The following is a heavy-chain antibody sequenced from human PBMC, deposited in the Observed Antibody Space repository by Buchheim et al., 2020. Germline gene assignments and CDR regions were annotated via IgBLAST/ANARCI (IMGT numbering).Heavy chain of an antibody. CDR2: LSGSGGSI. D-gene: IGHD2-2*01. CDR1: GFSFSDRA. J-gene: IGHJ4*02. V-gene: IGHV3-23*01. Sequence: EVHLLASGGDLVQPGGSLRLSCAASGFSFSDRAMNWVRRAPGKGLEWVSALSGSGGSIYYADSVKGRFTISRDNSKNTLYLQMNSLRAEDTAVYYCARAFVVIPAAGYFFDYWGQGIL. CDR3: ARAFVVIPAAGYFFDY.